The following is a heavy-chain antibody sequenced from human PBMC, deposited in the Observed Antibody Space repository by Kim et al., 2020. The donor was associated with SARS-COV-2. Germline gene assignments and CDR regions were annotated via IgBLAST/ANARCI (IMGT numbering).Heavy chain of an antibody. D-gene: IGHD1-1*01. CDR3: ARLCSKNWHEYYFDY. CDR2: IFQTGNT. J-gene: IGHJ4*02. CDR1: GGSISSGGYS. V-gene: IGHV4-30-2*01. Sequence: SETLSLTCTVSGGSISSGGYSWSWIRQPPGKDLEWVGYIFQTGNTYYNPSLNSRVAISVDRSKNQFSLNLSSVTAADTAVYYCARLCSKNWHEYYFDYWGQGTLVTVSS.